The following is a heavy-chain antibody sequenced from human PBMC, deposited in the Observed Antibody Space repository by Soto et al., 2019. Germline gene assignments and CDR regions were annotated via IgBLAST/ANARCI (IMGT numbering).Heavy chain of an antibody. CDR3: ARDPADTAISGLGYYYGMDV. J-gene: IGHJ6*02. V-gene: IGHV1-18*01. CDR1: GYSFTHYG. D-gene: IGHD5-18*01. CDR2: ISAYNGNT. Sequence: ASVKVSCKASGYSFTHYGIGWVRQAPGQGLEWMGWISAYNGNTNYAQKLQGRVTMTTDTSTSTAYMELRSLRSDDTAVYYCARDPADTAISGLGYYYGMDVWGQGTTVTVSS.